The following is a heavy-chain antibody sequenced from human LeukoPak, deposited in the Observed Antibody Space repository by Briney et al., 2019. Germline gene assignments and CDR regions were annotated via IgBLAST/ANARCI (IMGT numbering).Heavy chain of an antibody. CDR2: IYFSET. CDR1: GGSSSETTYY. J-gene: IGHJ3*02. V-gene: IGHV4-39*01. D-gene: IGHD3-22*01. CDR3: ASPSKLVISRGGLDI. Sequence: SETLSLTCTVSGGSSSETTYYWTWIRQPPGKGLEWIASIYFSETKYNPSLKSRVTISGDTSKNQFSLKLSSVTAADTAVYYCASPSKLVISRGGLDIWGQGTVVTVSA.